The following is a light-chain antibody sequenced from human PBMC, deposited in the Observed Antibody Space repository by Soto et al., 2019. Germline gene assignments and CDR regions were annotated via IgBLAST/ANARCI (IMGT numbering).Light chain of an antibody. CDR1: QSFTSRF. Sequence: EIVLTQSPGALSLSTGERATLSCRASQSFTSRFLAWYQQKPGLAPRLLISGTSNRAAGIPDRFSGSGSGTDFTLTISRLEPEDFAVYYCQQYDSSLNTFGHGTKV. CDR3: QQYDSSLNT. CDR2: GTS. J-gene: IGKJ1*01. V-gene: IGKV3-20*01.